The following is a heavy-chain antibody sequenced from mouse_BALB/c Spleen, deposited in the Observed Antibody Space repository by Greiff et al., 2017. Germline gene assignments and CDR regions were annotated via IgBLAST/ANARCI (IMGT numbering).Heavy chain of an antibody. V-gene: IGHV2-9*02. CDR2: IWAGGST. CDR3: ARDGGNYRAWFAY. Sequence: VQLKESGPGLVAPSQSLSITCTVSGFSLTSYGVHWVRQPPGKGLEWLGVIWAGGSTNYNSALMSRLSISKDNSKSQVFLKMNSLQTDDTAMYYCARDGGNYRAWFAYWGQGTLVTVSA. D-gene: IGHD2-1*01. J-gene: IGHJ3*01. CDR1: GFSLTSYG.